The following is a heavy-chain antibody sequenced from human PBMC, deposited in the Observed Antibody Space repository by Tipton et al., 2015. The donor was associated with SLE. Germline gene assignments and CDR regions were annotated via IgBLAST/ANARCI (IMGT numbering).Heavy chain of an antibody. Sequence: SLRLSCATSGFPFSSSGMHWVRQAPGKGLEWVAFTGSDRGNDHYGDSVKGRFTISRDNAKNTLYLQMNSLRAEDTAVYYCARGLGWWPPNDPWGQGTLVTVSS. CDR2: TGSDRGND. D-gene: IGHD3-16*01. CDR3: ARGLGWWPPNDP. J-gene: IGHJ5*02. CDR1: GFPFSSSG. V-gene: IGHV3-33*01.